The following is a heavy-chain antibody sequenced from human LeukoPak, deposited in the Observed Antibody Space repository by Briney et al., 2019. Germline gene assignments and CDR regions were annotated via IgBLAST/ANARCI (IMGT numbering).Heavy chain of an antibody. D-gene: IGHD1-26*01. J-gene: IGHJ4*02. V-gene: IGHV1-18*01. CDR2: ISAYNGNT. CDR3: ARDMSGSYYLGGDY. CDR1: GGTFSSYA. Sequence: ASVKVSCKASGGTFSSYAISWVRQAPGQGLEWMGWISAYNGNTNYAQKLQGRVTMTTDTSTSTAYMELRSLRSDDTAVYYCARDMSGSYYLGGDYWGQGTLVTVSS.